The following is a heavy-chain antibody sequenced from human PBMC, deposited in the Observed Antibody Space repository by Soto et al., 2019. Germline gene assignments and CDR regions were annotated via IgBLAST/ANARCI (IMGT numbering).Heavy chain of an antibody. D-gene: IGHD2-2*01. V-gene: IGHV4-59*13. Sequence: SETLCLTWRVSGGTIGDYSGNWIRPPPGKGLEWIGYIFYRGETKYNPSHSLWSRVTISTDTSKSQVSLTLTSVTAADTAVYYCARGSNSNFEGPIVWGQGTLVTVSS. CDR2: IFYRGET. J-gene: IGHJ4*02. CDR3: ARGSNSNFEGPIV. CDR1: GGTIGDYS.